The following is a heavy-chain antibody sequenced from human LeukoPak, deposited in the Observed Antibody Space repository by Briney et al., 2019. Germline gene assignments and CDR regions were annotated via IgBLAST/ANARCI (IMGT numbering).Heavy chain of an antibody. Sequence: GRSVRLSCAASGFTFSSYAMHWVRQAPGKGLEWVAVISYDGSNKYYADSVKGRFTISRDNSKNTLYLQMNSLRAEDTAVYYCARGVRGSYRYEAYYFDYWGQGTLVTVSS. CDR2: ISYDGSNK. D-gene: IGHD3-16*02. V-gene: IGHV3-30-3*01. J-gene: IGHJ4*02. CDR3: ARGVRGSYRYEAYYFDY. CDR1: GFTFSSYA.